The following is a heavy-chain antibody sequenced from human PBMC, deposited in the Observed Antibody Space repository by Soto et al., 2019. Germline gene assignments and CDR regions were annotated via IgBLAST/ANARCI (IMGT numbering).Heavy chain of an antibody. J-gene: IGHJ4*02. Sequence: EVQLVESGGGLVQPGGSLRLSCAASGFTVSSNYMSWVRQAPGKGLEWVSVIYSGGSTYYADYVKGRFTISRHKSKNTLYLQMNRLRAEDTAVYYCARVSRPEGGLDYWGQGTLVTVSS. CDR1: GFTVSSNY. V-gene: IGHV3-53*04. D-gene: IGHD1-26*01. CDR2: IYSGGST. CDR3: ARVSRPEGGLDY.